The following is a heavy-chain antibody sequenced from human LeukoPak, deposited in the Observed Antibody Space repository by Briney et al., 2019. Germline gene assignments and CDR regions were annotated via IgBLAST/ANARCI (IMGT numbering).Heavy chain of an antibody. D-gene: IGHD2-2*01. V-gene: IGHV4-34*01. CDR3: ARGLRYADTVVVPAARGIWFDP. Sequence: SETLSLTCAVYGGSFSGYYWSWIRQPPGKGLEWIGEINHSGSTNYNPSLKSRVTISVDTSKNQFSLKLSSVTAADTAVYYCARGLRYADTVVVPAARGIWFDPWGQGTLVTVSS. J-gene: IGHJ5*02. CDR2: INHSGST. CDR1: GGSFSGYY.